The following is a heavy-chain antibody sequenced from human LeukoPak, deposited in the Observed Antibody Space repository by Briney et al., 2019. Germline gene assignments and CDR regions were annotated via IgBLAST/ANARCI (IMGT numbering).Heavy chain of an antibody. V-gene: IGHV4-59*01. CDR2: IYYSGST. CDR3: AKGGSFYGSGSYNEPFDY. CDR1: GGSISSYY. Sequence: SETLSLTCTVSGGSISSYYWSWIRQPPGKGLEWIGYIYYSGSTNYNPSLKSRVTISVDTSKNQFSLKLSSVTAADTAVYYCAKGGSFYGSGSYNEPFDYWGQGTLVTVSS. J-gene: IGHJ4*02. D-gene: IGHD3-10*01.